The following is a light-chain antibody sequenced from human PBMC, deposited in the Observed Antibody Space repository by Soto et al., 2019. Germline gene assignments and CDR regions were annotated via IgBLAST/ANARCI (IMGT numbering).Light chain of an antibody. CDR2: DAS. J-gene: IGKJ5*01. V-gene: IGKV3-11*01. Sequence: IVLTQYPDTLSLSPGERATLSCRASQSVSSYLAWYQQKPGQAPRLLIYDASNRATGIPARFSGSGSGTDFTLTISSLEPEDFAVYYCQQRSNWPITFGQGRRL. CDR3: QQRSNWPIT. CDR1: QSVSSY.